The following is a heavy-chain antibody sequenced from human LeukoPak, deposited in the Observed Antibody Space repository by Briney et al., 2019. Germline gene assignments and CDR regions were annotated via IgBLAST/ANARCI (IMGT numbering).Heavy chain of an antibody. J-gene: IGHJ3*02. CDR3: ARGINLGRSAFDI. V-gene: IGHV3-48*04. CDR1: GFTFNSYS. D-gene: IGHD1-20*01. CDR2: ISSGSGTI. Sequence: PGGSLRLSCAASGFTFNSYSMNWVRQAPGKGLEWVSYISSGSGTIYYADSVKGRFTISRDNAKNSLYLQMNSLRAEDTAVYYCARGINLGRSAFDIWGQGTMVTVSS.